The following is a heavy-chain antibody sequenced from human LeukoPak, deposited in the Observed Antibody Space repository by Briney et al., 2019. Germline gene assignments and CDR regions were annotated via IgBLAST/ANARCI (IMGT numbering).Heavy chain of an antibody. CDR3: ARARDSSWDY. V-gene: IGHV3-7*03. D-gene: IGHD6-13*01. CDR1: GFTFSSYW. J-gene: IGHJ4*02. CDR2: IKDDGSEK. Sequence: GGSLRLSCVASGFTFSSYWMSWVRQAPGKGLEWVANIKDDGSEKYYVDSVKGRFTISRDDAKNSLYLQMNSLRAEDTAVYYCARARDSSWDYWGQGTLVTVSS.